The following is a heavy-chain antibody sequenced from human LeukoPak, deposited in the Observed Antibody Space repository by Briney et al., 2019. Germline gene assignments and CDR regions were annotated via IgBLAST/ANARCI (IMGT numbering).Heavy chain of an antibody. Sequence: GGSLRLSCAASGFTFSSYWMSWVRLAPGKGLEWVANIKGDGSEKWYADSVKGRFTISRDSAQNSVHLQMNSLRAEDTAVYHCARDEYRSRWLHPWGKGTLVTVTS. J-gene: IGHJ5*02. D-gene: IGHD5-24*01. CDR3: ARDEYRSRWLHP. CDR2: IKGDGSEK. CDR1: GFTFSSYW. V-gene: IGHV3-7*01.